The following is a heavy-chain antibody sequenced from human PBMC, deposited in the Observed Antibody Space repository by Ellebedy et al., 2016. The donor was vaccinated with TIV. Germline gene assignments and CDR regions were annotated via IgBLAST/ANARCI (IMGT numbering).Heavy chain of an antibody. D-gene: IGHD5-18*01. CDR1: GYTFTSYY. CDR3: AREGGVDTAMSGYGMDV. V-gene: IGHV1-46*01. Sequence: AASVKVSCKASGYTFTSYYMHWVRQAPGQGLEWMGIIDPSGGTTTYAQKFLGRVTMTRDTSTSTVYMQLSSLRFEDTAGYYCAREGGVDTAMSGYGMDVWGQGTTVTVSS. J-gene: IGHJ6*02. CDR2: IDPSGGTT.